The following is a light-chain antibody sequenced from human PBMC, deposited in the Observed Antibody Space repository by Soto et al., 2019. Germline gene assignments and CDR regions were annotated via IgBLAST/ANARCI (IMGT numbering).Light chain of an antibody. J-gene: IGKJ4*01. CDR3: QQYNSYSGT. V-gene: IGKV1-5*03. CDR1: QSISSW. CDR2: KAS. Sequence: DIHITQSPSTLSASVGDRVTITCRASQSISSWLAWYQQKPGKAPKLLIYKASSLESGVPSRFSGSGSGTEFTLTISSLQPDDFATYYCQQYNSYSGTFGGGTKVDIK.